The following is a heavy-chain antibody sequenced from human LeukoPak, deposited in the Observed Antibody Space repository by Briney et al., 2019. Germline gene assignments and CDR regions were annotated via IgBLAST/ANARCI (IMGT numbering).Heavy chain of an antibody. D-gene: IGHD3-22*01. CDR2: IYYSGST. J-gene: IGHJ4*02. Sequence: SETLSLTCTVSGGSISSYYWSWIRQPPGKGLEWIGYIYYSGSTNYNPSLKSRVTISVDTSKNQFSLKLSSVTAADTAVYYCARDLRAPANYDSSGYYRDWGQGTLVTVSS. CDR3: ARDLRAPANYDSSGYYRD. CDR1: GGSISSYY. V-gene: IGHV4-59*12.